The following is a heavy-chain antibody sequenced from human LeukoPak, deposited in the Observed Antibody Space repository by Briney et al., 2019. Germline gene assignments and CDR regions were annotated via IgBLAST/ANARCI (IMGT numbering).Heavy chain of an antibody. CDR3: ARDRLGATGHWRIDV. V-gene: IGHV4-4*07. D-gene: IGHD1-26*01. CDR2: IYNSGTT. CDR1: GGSFSSYY. Sequence: SETLSLTCTVSGGSFSSYYWTWIRQPAGKGLEWIGRIYNSGTTNYSPSLESRVTMSLDTSKNRFSLSLSSVTAADAAVYYCARDRLGATGHWRIDVWGRGTLVTVSS. J-gene: IGHJ2*01.